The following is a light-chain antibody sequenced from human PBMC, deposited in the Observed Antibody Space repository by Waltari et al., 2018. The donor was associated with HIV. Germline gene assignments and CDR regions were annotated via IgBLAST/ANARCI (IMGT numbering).Light chain of an antibody. CDR1: QSVSSGY. Sequence: EIVLTQSPGTLSVSPGERVILFCRASQSVSSGYLAWYQQKPGQAPRLLIYGVSTRATGIPDRFSGSGFGTDFTLTIRRLEPEDVAVYYCQQYGTSPRTFGQGTKVEIK. CDR2: GVS. CDR3: QQYGTSPRT. J-gene: IGKJ1*01. V-gene: IGKV3-20*01.